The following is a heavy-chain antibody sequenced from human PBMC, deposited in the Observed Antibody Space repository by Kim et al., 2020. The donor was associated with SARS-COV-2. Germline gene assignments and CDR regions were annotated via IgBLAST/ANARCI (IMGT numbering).Heavy chain of an antibody. CDR3: ARDRGVDGVVDLFDY. Sequence: ASVKVSCKASGYTFTSYYMHWVRQAPGQGLEWMGIINPSGGSTSYAQKFQGRVTMTRDTSTSTVYMELSSLRSEDTAVYYCARDRGVDGVVDLFDYWGQGTLVTVSS. D-gene: IGHD3-3*01. CDR1: GYTFTSYY. V-gene: IGHV1-46*01. CDR2: INPSGGST. J-gene: IGHJ4*02.